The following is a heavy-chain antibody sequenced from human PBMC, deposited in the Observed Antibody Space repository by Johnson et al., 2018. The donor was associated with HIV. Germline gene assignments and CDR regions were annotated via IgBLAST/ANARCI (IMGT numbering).Heavy chain of an antibody. D-gene: IGHD3-3*01. CDR1: GFTFSSYA. V-gene: IGHV3-30*01. CDR3: EAYYDFWSGSYTSGFDI. Sequence: VESGGGVVQPGRSLRLSCAASGFTFSSYAMHWVRQAPGKGLEWVAVISYDGSNQYYADSVKGRFTISRDNSKNTVFLQMNSLRPEDTAMYYCEAYYDFWSGSYTSGFDIWGQGTMVTVSS. CDR2: ISYDGSNQ. J-gene: IGHJ3*02.